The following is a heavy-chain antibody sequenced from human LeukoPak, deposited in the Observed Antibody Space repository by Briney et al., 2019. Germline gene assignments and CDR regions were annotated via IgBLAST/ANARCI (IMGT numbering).Heavy chain of an antibody. D-gene: IGHD3-22*01. Sequence: SETLSLTCTVSGGSISSGDYYWSWIRQPPGKGLEWIGYIYYSGSTNYNPSLKSRVTISVDTSKNQFSLKLSSVTAADTAVYYCARGSYYDSSGYYYPSSGMDVWGQGTTVAVSS. CDR2: IYYSGST. CDR1: GGSISSGDYY. J-gene: IGHJ6*02. V-gene: IGHV4-30-4*01. CDR3: ARGSYYDSSGYYYPSSGMDV.